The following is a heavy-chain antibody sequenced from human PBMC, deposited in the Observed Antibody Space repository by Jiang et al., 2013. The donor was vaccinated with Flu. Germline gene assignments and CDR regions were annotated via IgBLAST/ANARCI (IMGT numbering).Heavy chain of an antibody. J-gene: IGHJ3*02. CDR3: ARGITMIVVVNAFDI. Sequence: NYNPSLKSRVTISVDTSKNQFSLKLRSVTAADTAVYYCARGITMIVVVNAFDIWGQGTMVTVSS. V-gene: IGHV4-59*09. D-gene: IGHD3-22*01.